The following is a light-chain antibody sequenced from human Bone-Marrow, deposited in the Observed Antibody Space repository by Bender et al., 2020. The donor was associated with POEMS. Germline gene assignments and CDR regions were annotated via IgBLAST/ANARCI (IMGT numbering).Light chain of an antibody. CDR3: AAWEDSLNGWV. V-gene: IGLV1-44*01. Sequence: QSVLTQPPSASGTPGQRVTISCSGTSSDIGSYNVVSWYQQHPGKAPKLMIYEGSKRPSGVPDRFSGSKSGTSASLAISGLQSEDEADYYCAAWEDSLNGWVFGGGTKLTVL. CDR1: SSDIGSYNV. CDR2: EGS. J-gene: IGLJ3*02.